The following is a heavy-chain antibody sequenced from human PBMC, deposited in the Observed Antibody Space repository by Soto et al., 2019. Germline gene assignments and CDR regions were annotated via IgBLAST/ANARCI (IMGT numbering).Heavy chain of an antibody. CDR2: IKSKTDGGTT. CDR1: GFTFSNAW. Sequence: EVQLVESGGGLVKPGGSLRLSCAASGFTFSNAWMSWVRQAPGKGLEWVGRIKSKTDGGTTDYAAPVKGRFTISRDDSRNTLYLQMNSLKSEDTAVYYCTTEEWLRLSRGAFDIWGQGTMVTVSS. D-gene: IGHD5-12*01. V-gene: IGHV3-15*01. J-gene: IGHJ3*02. CDR3: TTEEWLRLSRGAFDI.